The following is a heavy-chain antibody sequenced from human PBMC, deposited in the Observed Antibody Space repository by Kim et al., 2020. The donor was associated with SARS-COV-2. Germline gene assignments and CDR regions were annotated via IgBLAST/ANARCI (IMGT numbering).Heavy chain of an antibody. V-gene: IGHV4-39*01. CDR1: GGSISSSSYY. D-gene: IGHD3-16*02. CDR3: ARGGDLGELSLTFDY. Sequence: SETLSLTCTVSGGSISSSSYYWGWIRQPPGKGLEWIGSIYYSGSTYYNPSLKSRVTISVDTSKNQFSLKLSSVTAADTAVYYCARGGDLGELSLTFDYWGQGTLVTVSS. CDR2: IYYSGST. J-gene: IGHJ4*02.